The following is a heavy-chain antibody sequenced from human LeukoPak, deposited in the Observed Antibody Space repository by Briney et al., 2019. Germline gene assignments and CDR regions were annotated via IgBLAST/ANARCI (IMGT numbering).Heavy chain of an antibody. V-gene: IGHV4-4*07. CDR2: IYTSGST. J-gene: IGHJ4*02. Sequence: SETLSLTCTVSGGSISSCYWSWIRQPAGKGLEWIGRIYTSGSTNYNPSLKSRVTMSVDTSNYQFSLNLSSVTAADTAVYYCARGEHSSGRYYFDYWGQGTLVTVSS. CDR1: GGSISSCY. CDR3: ARGEHSSGRYYFDY. D-gene: IGHD6-19*01.